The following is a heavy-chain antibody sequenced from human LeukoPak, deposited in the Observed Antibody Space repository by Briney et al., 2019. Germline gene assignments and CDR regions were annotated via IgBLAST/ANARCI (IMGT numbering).Heavy chain of an antibody. D-gene: IGHD2-15*01. CDR3: ARGHNVVVVAAAPDY. Sequence: GRSLRLSCAASGFTFSSYGMHWVRQAPGKGLEWVAVIWYDGSNKYYADSVKGRFTISRDNSKNTLYLQMNSLRAEDTAVYYCARGHNVVVVAAAPDYWGQGTLVTVSS. V-gene: IGHV3-33*01. CDR2: IWYDGSNK. J-gene: IGHJ4*02. CDR1: GFTFSSYG.